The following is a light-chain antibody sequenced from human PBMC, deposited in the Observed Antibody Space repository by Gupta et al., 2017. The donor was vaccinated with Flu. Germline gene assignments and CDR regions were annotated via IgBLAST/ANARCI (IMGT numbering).Light chain of an antibody. Sequence: QSALTQPASVSGSPGQSITISCTGTSNDIGAYRFVSWYQQHPGKAPKLLIFEVTDRPSGVSNRFSGSKSGSTASLTISGLQADDEADYYCSSYAGATNFVVFGGGTKLTVL. CDR2: EVT. J-gene: IGLJ2*01. CDR3: SSYAGATNFVV. CDR1: SNDIGAYRF. V-gene: IGLV2-14*01.